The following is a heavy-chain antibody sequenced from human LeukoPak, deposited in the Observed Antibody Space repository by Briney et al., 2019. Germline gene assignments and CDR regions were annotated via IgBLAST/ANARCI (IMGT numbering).Heavy chain of an antibody. V-gene: IGHV4-39*01. CDR1: GGSISSGDYY. CDR2: IYYSGST. CDR3: STTTRGWYGVGDY. Sequence: SETLSLTCTVSGGSISSGDYYWSWIRQPPGKGLEWIGSIYYSGSTYYNPSLKSRLTISMDTSKNQFSLKLSSVTAADTAVYYCSTTTRGWYGVGDYWGQGTLVTVSS. D-gene: IGHD6-19*01. J-gene: IGHJ4*02.